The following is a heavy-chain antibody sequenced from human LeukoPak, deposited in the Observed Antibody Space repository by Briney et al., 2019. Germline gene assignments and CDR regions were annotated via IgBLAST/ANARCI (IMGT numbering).Heavy chain of an antibody. CDR1: GFTFSSYE. D-gene: IGHD3-10*01. CDR2: ISSSGSTI. CDR3: ARRSRGLRSYSGAFDM. V-gene: IGHV3-48*03. Sequence: PGGSLRLSCAASGFTFSSYEMNWVRQAPGKGLEWVSYISSSGSTIYYAGSVKGRFSISRENAKNSLYLQMNSLRAGDTAVYYCARRSRGLRSYSGAFDMWGQGTMVTVSS. J-gene: IGHJ3*02.